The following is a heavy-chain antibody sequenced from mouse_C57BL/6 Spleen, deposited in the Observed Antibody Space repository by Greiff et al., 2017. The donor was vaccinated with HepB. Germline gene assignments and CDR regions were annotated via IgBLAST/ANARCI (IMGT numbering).Heavy chain of an antibody. Sequence: QVQLQQPGAELVKPGASVKLSCKASGYTFTSYWMHWVKQRPGQGLEWIGMIHPNSGSTNYNEKFKSKATLTVDKSSSTAYMQLSSLTSEDSAVYYCERKGGPLDGFDYWGQGTTLTVSS. V-gene: IGHV1-64*01. CDR3: ERKGGPLDGFDY. CDR2: IHPNSGST. CDR1: GYTFTSYW. D-gene: IGHD4-1*01. J-gene: IGHJ2*01.